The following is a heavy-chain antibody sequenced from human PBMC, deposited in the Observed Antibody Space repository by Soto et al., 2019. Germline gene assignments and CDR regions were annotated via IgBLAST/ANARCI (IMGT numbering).Heavy chain of an antibody. V-gene: IGHV4-59*01. D-gene: IGHD1-1*01. CDR2: IYYSGST. CDR3: ARYAGYNWNDGFIDY. J-gene: IGHJ4*02. Sequence: QVQLQESGPGLVKPSETLSLTCTVSGGSISSYYWSWIRQPPGNGLEWIGYIYYSGSTNYNPSLKSRVTISVDTSKNQFSLKLSSVTAADTSVYYCARYAGYNWNDGFIDYWGQGTLVTVSS. CDR1: GGSISSYY.